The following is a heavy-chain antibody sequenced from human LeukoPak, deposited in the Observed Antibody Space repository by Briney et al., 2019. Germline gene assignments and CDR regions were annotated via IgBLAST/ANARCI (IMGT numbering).Heavy chain of an antibody. J-gene: IGHJ4*02. D-gene: IGHD3-3*01. CDR1: GGSISSSSYY. CDR2: IYYSGST. CDR3: ARRAADYDFWSGLPRNYYFDY. Sequence: SETLSLTCTVSGGSISSSSYYWGWIRQPPGKGLERIGSIYYSGSTYYNPSLKSRVTISVDTSKNQFSLKLSSVTAADTAVYYCARRAADYDFWSGLPRNYYFDYWGQGTLVTVSS. V-gene: IGHV4-39*01.